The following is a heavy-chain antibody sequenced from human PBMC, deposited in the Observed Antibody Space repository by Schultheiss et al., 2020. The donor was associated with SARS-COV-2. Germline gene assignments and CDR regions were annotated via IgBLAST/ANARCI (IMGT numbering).Heavy chain of an antibody. J-gene: IGHJ5*02. Sequence: SETLSLTCTVSGGSISSGSYYWSWIRQHPGKGLEWIGYIYYSGSTNYNPSVKSRVTISVDTSKNQFSLKLSSVTAADTAVYYCARDQGIAVAGTKHNWFDPWGQGTLVTVSS. D-gene: IGHD6-19*01. CDR3: ARDQGIAVAGTKHNWFDP. CDR1: GGSISSGSYY. V-gene: IGHV4-61*01. CDR2: IYYSGST.